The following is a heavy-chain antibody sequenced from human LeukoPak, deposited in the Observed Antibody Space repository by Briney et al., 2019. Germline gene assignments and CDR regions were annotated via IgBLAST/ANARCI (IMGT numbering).Heavy chain of an antibody. J-gene: IGHJ4*02. V-gene: IGHV1-2*02. CDR1: GYTFTGYY. D-gene: IGHD2-2*01. CDR2: IDPNSGGT. Sequence: GASVKVSCKASGYTFTGYYMHWVRQAPGQGLEWMGWIDPNSGGTNYAQKFQGRVTMTRDTSISRAYMELSRLRSDDTAVYYCARGFIVVVPAAIGYWGQGTLVTVSS. CDR3: ARGFIVVVPAAIGY.